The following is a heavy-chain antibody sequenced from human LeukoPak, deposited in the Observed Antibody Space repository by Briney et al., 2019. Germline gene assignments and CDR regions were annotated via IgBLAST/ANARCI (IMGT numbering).Heavy chain of an antibody. CDR2: IIPILGIA. J-gene: IGHJ3*02. CDR3: ARDDYCGGDCYSNHDAFDI. D-gene: IGHD2-21*02. V-gene: IGHV1-69*04. Sequence: SVKVSCKASGGTFSSYAIRWVRPAPGQGLAWMGRIIPILGIANYAQKFQGRVTITADKSTSTAYMELSSLRSEDTAVYYCARDDYCGGDCYSNHDAFDIWGQGTMVTVSS. CDR1: GGTFSSYA.